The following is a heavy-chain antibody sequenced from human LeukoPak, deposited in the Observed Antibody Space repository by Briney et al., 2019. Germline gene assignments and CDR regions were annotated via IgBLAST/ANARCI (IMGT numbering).Heavy chain of an antibody. CDR3: ARGVLTGGTYFAY. CDR2: IWYDGSNK. V-gene: IGHV3-33*01. CDR1: GFTFSSYG. J-gene: IGHJ4*02. D-gene: IGHD2-8*01. Sequence: PGRSLRLSCAASGFTFSSYGMHWVRQAPGKGLEWVAVIWYDGSNKYYADSVKGRFTISGDNSRNTLYLQVNSLRAEDTAAYFCARGVLTGGTYFAYWGLGTLVTVSS.